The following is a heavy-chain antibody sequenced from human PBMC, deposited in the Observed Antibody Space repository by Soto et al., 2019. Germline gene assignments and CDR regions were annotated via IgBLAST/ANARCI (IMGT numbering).Heavy chain of an antibody. J-gene: IGHJ3*02. V-gene: IGHV4-31*03. CDR3: ARVGGINAFDI. CDR1: GGSISTGGYY. D-gene: IGHD3-10*01. CDR2: FYYSGST. Sequence: SETLSLTCTVSGGSISTGGYYWNWIRQHPGKGLEWIGYFYYSGSTYYNPSLKSRVTISVNTSKNQFSLKLSSVTAADTAVYYCARVGGINAFDIWGQGTMVTVSS.